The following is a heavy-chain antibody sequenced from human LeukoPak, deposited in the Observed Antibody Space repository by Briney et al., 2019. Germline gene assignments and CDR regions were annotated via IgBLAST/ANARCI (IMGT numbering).Heavy chain of an antibody. V-gene: IGHV3-72*01. CDR2: TGNKANSYTT. CDR1: GFTFSDHY. J-gene: IGHJ6*02. CDR3: GRGGYSSSSFYGMDV. Sequence: GGSLRLSCAASGFTFSDHYMEWVRQAPGKGLEWIGHTGNKANSYTTEYAASVKGRFSISRDDSKNSLFLQMNSLKTEDTAVYYCGRGGYSSSSFYGMDVWGQGTTVTISS. D-gene: IGHD6-6*01.